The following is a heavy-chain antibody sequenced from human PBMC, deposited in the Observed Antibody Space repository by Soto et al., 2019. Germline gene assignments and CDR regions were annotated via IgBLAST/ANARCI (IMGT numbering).Heavy chain of an antibody. Sequence: VSCKASGFTSTSSSVQWVRQARGQRLEWIGWITVGTGNTNYAQKFQERVTITRDMSTSTAYMELSNLRSEDTAVYYCAAGDSSGYYGGWGQGTQVTVSS. CDR3: AAGDSSGYYGG. CDR2: ITVGTGNT. J-gene: IGHJ4*02. D-gene: IGHD3-22*01. CDR1: GFTSTSSS. V-gene: IGHV1-58*01.